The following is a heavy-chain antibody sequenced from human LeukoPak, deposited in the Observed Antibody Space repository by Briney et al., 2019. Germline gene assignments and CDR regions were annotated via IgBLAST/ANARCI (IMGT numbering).Heavy chain of an antibody. CDR3: ARDPGIAAAGTVGYFDS. D-gene: IGHD6-13*01. Sequence: GGSLRLSFAASGFTFDYYGMSWVRQTPGKGLEWVANIKQEGSARYYVDSVTGRFTISRDNAMNSLYLQMNSLRVGDTAVYYCARDPGIAAAGTVGYFDSWGQGILVTVSS. CDR1: GFTFDYYG. V-gene: IGHV3-7*01. J-gene: IGHJ4*02. CDR2: IKQEGSAR.